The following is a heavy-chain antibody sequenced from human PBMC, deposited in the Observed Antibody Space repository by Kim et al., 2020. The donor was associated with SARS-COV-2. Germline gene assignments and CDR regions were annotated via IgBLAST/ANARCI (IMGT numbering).Heavy chain of an antibody. CDR3: ARAWQVDY. CDR2: NSHP. Sequence: NSHPNYADTVKARSTISRDNAKNSLYLQMNSLRAEDTAVYYCARAWQVDYWGQGTLVTVSS. V-gene: IGHV3-11*03. J-gene: IGHJ4*02.